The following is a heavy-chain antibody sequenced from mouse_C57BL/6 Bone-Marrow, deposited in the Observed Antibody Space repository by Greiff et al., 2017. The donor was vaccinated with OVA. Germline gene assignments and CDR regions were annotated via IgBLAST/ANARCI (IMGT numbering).Heavy chain of an antibody. Sequence: EVQLQESGPGLVKPSQSLSLTCSVTGYSITSGYYWNWIRQFPGNKLEWMGYISYDGSNNYNPSLKNRISITRDTSKNQFFLKLNSVTTEDTATYYCARQEFITTVVDWYFDVWGTGTTVTVSS. D-gene: IGHD1-1*01. CDR3: ARQEFITTVVDWYFDV. CDR1: GYSITSGYY. V-gene: IGHV3-6*01. J-gene: IGHJ1*03. CDR2: ISYDGSN.